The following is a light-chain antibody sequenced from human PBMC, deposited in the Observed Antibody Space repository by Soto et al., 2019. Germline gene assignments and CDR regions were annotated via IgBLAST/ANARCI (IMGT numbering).Light chain of an antibody. V-gene: IGKV1-5*03. CDR3: QHYKLYSEP. CDR1: HAIXRW. J-gene: IGKJ1*01. CDR2: RAA. Sequence: TQWASALHGPKGDRVTITCPARHAIXRWLAWYQGKPGKAPKLLXDRAATLKRGGPSRLSGSGSGTEFPLPISSLQPEYLAPYYCQHYKLYSEPFGQGTKVDIK.